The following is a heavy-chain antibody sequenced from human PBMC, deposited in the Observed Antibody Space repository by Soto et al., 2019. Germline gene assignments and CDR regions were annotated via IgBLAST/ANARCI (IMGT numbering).Heavy chain of an antibody. V-gene: IGHV4-34*01. CDR1: GGSFSGYY. CDR3: ARGRSVPRIVLMPGADMDV. Sequence: QVQLQQWGAGLLKPSETLSLTCAVYGGSFSGYYWSWIRQPPGKGLEWIGEINHSGSTNYNPSLKSRVTISVDTSKNQFSLKLSSVTAADTAVYYCARGRSVPRIVLMPGADMDVWGKGTTVTVSS. D-gene: IGHD2-8*01. J-gene: IGHJ6*03. CDR2: INHSGST.